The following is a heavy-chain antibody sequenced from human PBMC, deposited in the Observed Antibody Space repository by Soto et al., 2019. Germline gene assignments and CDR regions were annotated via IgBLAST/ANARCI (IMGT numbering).Heavy chain of an antibody. CDR1: GGTFSSYA. Sequence: QVQLVQSGAEVKKPGSSVKVSCKASGGTFSSYAISWVRQAPGQGLEWMGGIIPIFGTANYAQKFQGRVTITADESTSTAYMELSSLRSEDTAVYYCARERGANYCSGGSGYPPFWYWGQGTLVTVSS. J-gene: IGHJ4*02. D-gene: IGHD2-15*01. CDR2: IIPIFGTA. CDR3: ARERGANYCSGGSGYPPFWY. V-gene: IGHV1-69*01.